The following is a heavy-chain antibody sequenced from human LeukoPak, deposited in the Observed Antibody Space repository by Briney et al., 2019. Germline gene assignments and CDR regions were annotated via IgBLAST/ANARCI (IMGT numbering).Heavy chain of an antibody. D-gene: IGHD4-17*01. CDR3: ARDTGTGPYYFDY. Sequence: PSETLSLTCTVSGGSISSYYWSWIRQPPGKGLEWVGYIYYSGSTNYNPPLKSRVTISVDTSKNQFSLKLSSVTAADTAVYYCARDTGTGPYYFDYWGQGTLVTVSS. CDR1: GGSISSYY. J-gene: IGHJ4*02. V-gene: IGHV4-59*01. CDR2: IYYSGST.